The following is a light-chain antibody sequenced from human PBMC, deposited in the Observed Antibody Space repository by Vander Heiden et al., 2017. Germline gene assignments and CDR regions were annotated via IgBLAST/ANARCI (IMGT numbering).Light chain of an antibody. CDR2: AAS. J-gene: IGKJ1*01. CDR3: QQDETYPRT. CDR1: QGISSY. Sequence: AIRTTQSPSSFSASTGDRLTITGRASQGISSYLAWYQQKPGKAPKLLIYAASALQSGVPPRYSAGGLGQTLPLTISCMHSEHIETYSCQQDETYPRTSGRGTKVELK. V-gene: IGKV1-8*01.